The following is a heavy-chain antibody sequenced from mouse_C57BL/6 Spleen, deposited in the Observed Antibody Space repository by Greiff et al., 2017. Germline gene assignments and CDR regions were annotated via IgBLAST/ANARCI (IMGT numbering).Heavy chain of an antibody. Sequence: QVQLQQPGAELVQPGASVKMSCKASGYTFTSYWITWVKQRPGQGLEWIGDIYPGSGSTNYNEKFKSQATLTVDTSSSTAYMQLSSLTSEDSAVYYCARSEPAMDYWGQGTTVTVSS. CDR3: ARSEPAMDY. CDR2: IYPGSGST. V-gene: IGHV1-55*01. J-gene: IGHJ4*01. CDR1: GYTFTSYW.